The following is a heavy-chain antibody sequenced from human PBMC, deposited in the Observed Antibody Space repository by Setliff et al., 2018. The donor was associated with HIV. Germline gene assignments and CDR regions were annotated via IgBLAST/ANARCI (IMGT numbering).Heavy chain of an antibody. V-gene: IGHV4-34*01. CDR2: INHSGST. CDR3: ARGRTYFDWLLCGDY. Sequence: PSETLSLTCAVYGGSFSGYFWSWIRQPPGKGLEWNGEINHSGSTNYNPSLKSRVVISVDTSKNQFSRKLSSVTAADTVVYYCARGRTYFDWLLCGDYWGQGTLVTVSS. D-gene: IGHD3-9*01. J-gene: IGHJ4*02. CDR1: GGSFSGYF.